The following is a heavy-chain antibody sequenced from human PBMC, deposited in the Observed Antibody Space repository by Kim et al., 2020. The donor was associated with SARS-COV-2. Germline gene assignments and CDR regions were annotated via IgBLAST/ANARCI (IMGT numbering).Heavy chain of an antibody. CDR3: AKSWASEPGLFQH. CDR2: ISHDGSNK. CDR1: GFTFSSHA. D-gene: IGHD3-10*01. V-gene: IGHV3-30-3*01. Sequence: PGGSLRLSCAASGFTFSSHAMNWVRQAPGKGLEWVAVISHDGSNKHYADSVKGRFTISRDNSKNTVSLQMNSLRAEDTAVYYCAKSWASEPGLFQHWGQGTLVTVSS. J-gene: IGHJ1*01.